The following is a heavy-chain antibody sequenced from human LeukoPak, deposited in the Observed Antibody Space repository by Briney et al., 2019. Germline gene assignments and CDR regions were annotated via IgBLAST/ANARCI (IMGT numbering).Heavy chain of an antibody. CDR3: ARDGYCSGGSCYAVSIDY. CDR1: GYTFTSYG. J-gene: IGHJ4*02. Sequence: GASVKVSCKASGYTFTSYGISWVRQAPGQGLEWMGWISAYNGNTNYAQKLQGRVTMTTDTSTNTAYMELRSLRSDDTAVYYCARDGYCSGGSCYAVSIDYWGQGTLVTVSS. CDR2: ISAYNGNT. V-gene: IGHV1-18*01. D-gene: IGHD2-15*01.